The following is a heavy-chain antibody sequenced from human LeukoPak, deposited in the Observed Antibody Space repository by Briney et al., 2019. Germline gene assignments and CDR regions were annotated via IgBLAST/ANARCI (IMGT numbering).Heavy chain of an antibody. V-gene: IGHV3-9*01. J-gene: IGHJ6*02. CDR3: AKDLYPRSGGEYGMDA. Sequence: PGGSLRLSCAASGFTFDDYGMHWVRQAPGKGLEWVSGIVGNGGSLGYADSVKGRFTISRDNARNSLYLQMNSLRAEDTALYYCAKDLYPRSGGEYGMDAWGQGTTVTVSS. D-gene: IGHD2-15*01. CDR2: IVGNGGSL. CDR1: GFTFDDYG.